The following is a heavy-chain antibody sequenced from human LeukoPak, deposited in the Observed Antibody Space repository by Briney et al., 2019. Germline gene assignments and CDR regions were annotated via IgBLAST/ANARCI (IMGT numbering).Heavy chain of an antibody. CDR1: GFTFSSYA. Sequence: PGGSLRLSCAASGFTFSSYAMSWVRQAPGKGLEWVPAISGSGGSTYYADSVKGRFTISRDNSKNTLYLQMNSLRAEDTAVYYCAKCITDSSGWYPYYYYYYGMDVWGQGTTVTVSS. J-gene: IGHJ6*02. CDR2: ISGSGGST. CDR3: AKCITDSSGWYPYYYYYYGMDV. V-gene: IGHV3-23*01. D-gene: IGHD6-19*01.